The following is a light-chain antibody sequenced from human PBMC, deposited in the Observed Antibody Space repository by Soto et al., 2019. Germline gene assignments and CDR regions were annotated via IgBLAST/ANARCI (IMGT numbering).Light chain of an antibody. V-gene: IGLV2-8*01. CDR1: SSDVGGYNY. Sequence: QSALTQPPSASGSPGQSVTMSCTGTSSDVGGYNYVSWYQHHPGKAPKLIISDVNERPSGVPDRFSGSKSGNTASLTVSGLQAEDEADYYCSSYAGRNRYVFGTGTKLTVL. J-gene: IGLJ1*01. CDR2: DVN. CDR3: SSYAGRNRYV.